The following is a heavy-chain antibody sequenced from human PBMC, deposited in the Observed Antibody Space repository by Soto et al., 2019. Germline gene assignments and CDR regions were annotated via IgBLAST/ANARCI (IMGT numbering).Heavy chain of an antibody. CDR3: ARALAGSYDY. Sequence: SQTLSLTCAISGDSVSSKAAAWNWIRQSPSRGLEWLGRTYYRSKWSTDYAVSVKGRITVKPDTSKNQFSLQLNSVTPEDTAVYCCARALAGSYDYWSQGTMVTVSS. CDR1: GDSVSSKAAA. CDR2: TYYRSKWST. J-gene: IGHJ4*02. V-gene: IGHV6-1*01. D-gene: IGHD1-26*01.